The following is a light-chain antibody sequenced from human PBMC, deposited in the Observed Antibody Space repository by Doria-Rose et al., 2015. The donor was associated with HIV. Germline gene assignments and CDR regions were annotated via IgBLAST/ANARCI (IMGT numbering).Light chain of an antibody. V-gene: IGKV3-20*01. CDR3: HQYGTSWT. Sequence: EIVLTQSPGTLSLSLGERATLSCRASQSFSSTYLAWYQQKSGQAPSLLIYDGSTRATGIPDRFSASVSGTDFTLTINRLEPEDFALYYCHQYGTSWTFGQGTKVEI. CDR2: DGS. CDR1: QSFSSTY. J-gene: IGKJ1*01.